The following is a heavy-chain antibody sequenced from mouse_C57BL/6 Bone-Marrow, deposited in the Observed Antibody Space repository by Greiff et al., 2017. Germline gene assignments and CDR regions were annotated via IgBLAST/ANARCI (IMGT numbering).Heavy chain of an antibody. CDR2: IYPRSGNT. Sequence: QVQLQQPGAELVKPGASVKLSCKASGYTFTSYGISWVKQRTGQGLEWIGEIYPRSGNTYYNEKFKGKATLTADKSSSTAYMELRSLTSEDSAVYFCPLLRYPWYFDVWGTGTTVTVSS. J-gene: IGHJ1*03. CDR3: PLLRYPWYFDV. D-gene: IGHD1-1*01. V-gene: IGHV1-81*01. CDR1: GYTFTSYG.